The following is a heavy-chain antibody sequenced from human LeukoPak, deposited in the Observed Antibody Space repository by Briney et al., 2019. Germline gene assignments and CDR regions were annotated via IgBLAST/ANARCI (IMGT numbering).Heavy chain of an antibody. CDR3: SRDDYGGNSGGFDY. Sequence: GGSLRLSCAASGFTFGSHWMSWVRQAPGKGLEWVADINQDGSDKHYVDSVKGRFTISRDNSKNTLYLQMNSLRAEDTAVYYCSRDDYGGNSGGFDYWGQGTLVTVSS. D-gene: IGHD4-23*01. V-gene: IGHV3-7*01. CDR2: INQDGSDK. CDR1: GFTFGSHW. J-gene: IGHJ4*02.